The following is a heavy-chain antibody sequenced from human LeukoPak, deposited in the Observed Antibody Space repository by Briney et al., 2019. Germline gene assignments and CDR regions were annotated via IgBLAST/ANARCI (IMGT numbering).Heavy chain of an antibody. CDR2: MYSGGST. J-gene: IGHJ4*02. CDR1: GPIVSSNY. D-gene: IGHD1-26*01. CDR3: ARNSGSRAIDY. Sequence: GGSLRLSCAASGPIVSSNYMSWVRQAPGKGLEWVSLMYSGGSTYYADSVKGRFTISRDNSKNTLYLQMNSLRPEDTAVYYCARNSGSRAIDYWGQGTLVTVSS. V-gene: IGHV3-53*01.